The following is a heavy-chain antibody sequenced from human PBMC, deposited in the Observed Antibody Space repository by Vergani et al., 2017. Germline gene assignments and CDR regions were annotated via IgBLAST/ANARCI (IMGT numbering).Heavy chain of an antibody. Sequence: EVQLVESGGGLVQPGGSLRLSCAASGFTFSDHYMDWVRQAPGKGLEWVGRTRNKANSYTTEYAASVKGRFTISRDDSKNSLYLQMNSLRAEDTAVYYCAKVCGWCDYWGQGTLVTVSS. V-gene: IGHV3-72*01. D-gene: IGHD6-19*01. CDR1: GFTFSDHY. CDR3: AKVCGWCDY. CDR2: TRNKANSYTT. J-gene: IGHJ4*02.